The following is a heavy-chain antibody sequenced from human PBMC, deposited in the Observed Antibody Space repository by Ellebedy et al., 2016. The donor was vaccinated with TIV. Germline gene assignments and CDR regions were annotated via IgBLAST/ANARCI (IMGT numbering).Heavy chain of an antibody. V-gene: IGHV1-18*01. Sequence: ASVKVSCKPSGYIFTTYGISWVRQAPGQGLEWMGWISGYNGNTDYAQKLQDRVTMTTETSTSTAYMELRSLRSDDTAVYFCARGNTYYYDGSGYGPYDLWGQGTPVIVSS. D-gene: IGHD3-22*01. CDR2: ISGYNGNT. CDR1: GYIFTTYG. J-gene: IGHJ5*02. CDR3: ARGNTYYYDGSGYGPYDL.